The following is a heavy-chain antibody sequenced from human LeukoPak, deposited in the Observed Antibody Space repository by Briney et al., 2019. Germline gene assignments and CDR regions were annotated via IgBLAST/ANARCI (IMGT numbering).Heavy chain of an antibody. CDR2: ISGSGSYT. CDR3: AKRWGVVGATTYPFDY. D-gene: IGHD1-26*01. V-gene: IGHV3-23*01. J-gene: IGHJ4*02. CDR1: GFTVSDYS. Sequence: GGSLRLSCAASGFTVSDYSMSWVRQAPGKGLEWVSAISGSGSYTDYADSVKGRFTISRDNSKNTVYLQMNTLRAEDTAAYYCAKRWGVVGATTYPFDYWGQGTLVTVSS.